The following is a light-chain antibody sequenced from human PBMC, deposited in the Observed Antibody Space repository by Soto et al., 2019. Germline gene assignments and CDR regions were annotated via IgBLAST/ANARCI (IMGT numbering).Light chain of an antibody. CDR2: EVN. Sequence: QSVLTQPASVSGSPGQSITISCTGSTTDVGTYNYVSWYQQHPGKAPKLMIFEVNKRPSGVPDRFSGSKSGNTASLTVSGLQTEDEADYYCTSFAGINNFVVFGGGTKLTVL. CDR1: TTDVGTYNY. V-gene: IGLV2-8*01. J-gene: IGLJ2*01. CDR3: TSFAGINNFVV.